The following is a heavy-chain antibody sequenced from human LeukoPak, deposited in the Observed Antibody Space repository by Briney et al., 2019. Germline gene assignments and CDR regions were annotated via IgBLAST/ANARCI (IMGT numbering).Heavy chain of an antibody. Sequence: SETLSLTCTVSGGSLSSYYWSWIRQPAGKGLEGIGRIYTSGRTNYNPSLKSRVTISVDTSKTQFSLKLSSVTAADTAVYYCARDIVVVVAAKGGYNWFDPWGQGTLVTVSS. V-gene: IGHV4-4*07. J-gene: IGHJ5*02. D-gene: IGHD2-15*01. CDR1: GGSLSSYY. CDR2: IYTSGRT. CDR3: ARDIVVVVAAKGGYNWFDP.